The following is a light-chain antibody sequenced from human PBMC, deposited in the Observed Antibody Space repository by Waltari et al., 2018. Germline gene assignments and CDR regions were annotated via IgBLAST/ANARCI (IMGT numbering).Light chain of an antibody. V-gene: IGLV2-11*02. Sequence: QSDLTQPRSVSGFPEQSVTISCTGSRGDVGGSTAVSWSQQLPGKAPKLIIYDVSKRPSGVPDRFSGSMSDNTASLTVSGLQAEDEADYFCCSYAANKVVFGGGTRLTVL. CDR2: DVS. CDR1: RGDVGGSTA. J-gene: IGLJ2*01. CDR3: CSYAANKVV.